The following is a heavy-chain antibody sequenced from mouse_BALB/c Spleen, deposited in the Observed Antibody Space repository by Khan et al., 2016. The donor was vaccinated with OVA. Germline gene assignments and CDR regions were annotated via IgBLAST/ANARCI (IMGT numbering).Heavy chain of an antibody. CDR3: TRSGYGSFAY. CDR2: INPNNGGT. D-gene: IGHD2-2*01. CDR1: GYTFRSYY. J-gene: IGHJ3*01. Sequence: QVQLQQSEAELVKPGASVKLSCKASGYTFRSYYLYWVKQRPGQGLEWIGEINPNNGGTNFNEKFKSKATLTVDKPSSTAYMQLSSLTSEDSAVYYWTRSGYGSFAYWGQGTLVTVSA. V-gene: IGHV1S81*02.